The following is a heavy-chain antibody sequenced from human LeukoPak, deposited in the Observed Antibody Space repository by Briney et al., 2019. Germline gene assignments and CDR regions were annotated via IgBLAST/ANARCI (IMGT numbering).Heavy chain of an antibody. CDR1: GGSMSGFF. J-gene: IGHJ6*02. Sequence: SETLSLTCTVSGGSMSGFFWTWIRQPPGKELEWIGSIYYSGSSTKYNPSLKSRLTISVDTSKNQFSLQLSSVTAADTAVYFCARHSGIGYYYYGVDVWGQGTTVTVSS. V-gene: IGHV4-59*08. CDR2: IYYSGSST. D-gene: IGHD1-14*01. CDR3: ARHSGIGYYYYGVDV.